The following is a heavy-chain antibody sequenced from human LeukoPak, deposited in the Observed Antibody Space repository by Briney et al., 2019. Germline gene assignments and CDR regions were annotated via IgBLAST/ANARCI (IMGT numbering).Heavy chain of an antibody. Sequence: SETLSLTCTVSAAPITSYYWSWIRQPPGKGLEWIGYISYSGSTNYNPSLKSRVTISVDTSKHQFSLKLSAVTAADTAVYYCARGPHKFDYWGQGALVTVSS. CDR1: AAPITSYY. CDR3: ARGPHKFDY. CDR2: ISYSGST. J-gene: IGHJ4*02. V-gene: IGHV4-59*01.